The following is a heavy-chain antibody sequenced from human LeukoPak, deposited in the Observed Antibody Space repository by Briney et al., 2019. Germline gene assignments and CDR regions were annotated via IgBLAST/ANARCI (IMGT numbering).Heavy chain of an antibody. CDR3: ARFQTRRNMVRGVTQVRYGMDV. CDR2: VYYGRTI. J-gene: IGHJ6*02. CDR1: AASVSTSSHH. V-gene: IGHV4-39*01. Sequence: PSETLSLTCTISAASVSTSSHHWGWIRQSPGKGLEWIGSVYYGRTIYYNPSLNSRVTISEVTSKDQFTLQLNSVTAADTAVYYCARFQTRRNMVRGVTQVRYGMDVWGQGTTVTVSS. D-gene: IGHD3-10*01.